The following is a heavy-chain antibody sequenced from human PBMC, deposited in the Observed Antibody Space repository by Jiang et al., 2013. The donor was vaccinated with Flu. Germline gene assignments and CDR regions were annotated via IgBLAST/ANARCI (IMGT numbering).Heavy chain of an antibody. CDR2: ISSRSHI. CDR3: ARDVEYGKYFDPTQYYGMDV. Sequence: VQLVESGGGLVKPGGSLRLSCAAFGFTFSSYSMNWVRQAPGKGLEWVSSISSRSHIYNADSVKGRFTVSRDNAKNSLYLQMNSLRAEDTAVYYCARDVEYGKYFDPTQYYGMDVWGQGTTVIVSS. D-gene: IGHD3-9*01. V-gene: IGHV3-21*01. J-gene: IGHJ6*02. CDR1: GFTFSSYS.